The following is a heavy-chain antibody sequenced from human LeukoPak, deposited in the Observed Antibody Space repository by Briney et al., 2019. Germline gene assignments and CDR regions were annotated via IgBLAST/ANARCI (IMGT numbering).Heavy chain of an antibody. Sequence: GGSLRLSCAASGFTFSSYAMSWVRQAPGKGLKWVSTINDNGDGTYYADSVKGRFTISRDNSYNTVSLQMNSLRDEDTGVYYCARRMVRGVSDAFDIWGQGTMVTVSS. V-gene: IGHV3-23*01. J-gene: IGHJ3*02. CDR1: GFTFSSYA. D-gene: IGHD3-10*01. CDR3: ARRMVRGVSDAFDI. CDR2: INDNGDGT.